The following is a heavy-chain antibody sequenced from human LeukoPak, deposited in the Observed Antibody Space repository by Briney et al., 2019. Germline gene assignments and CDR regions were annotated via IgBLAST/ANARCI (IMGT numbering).Heavy chain of an antibody. D-gene: IGHD4-17*01. J-gene: IGHJ4*02. Sequence: GGSLRLSRAASGFTVSSNYMSWVRQAPGKGLEWVSVIYSGGSTYYADSVKGRFTISRDNSKNTLYLQMNSLRAEDTAVYYCARVAYGDYLYYFDYWGQGTLVTVSS. CDR2: IYSGGST. V-gene: IGHV3-53*01. CDR3: ARVAYGDYLYYFDY. CDR1: GFTVSSNY.